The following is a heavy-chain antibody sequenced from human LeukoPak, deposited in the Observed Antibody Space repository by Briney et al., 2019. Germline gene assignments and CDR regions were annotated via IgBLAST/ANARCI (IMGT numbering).Heavy chain of an antibody. J-gene: IGHJ3*02. CDR1: GYTFTSYD. CDR2: MNPNSGNT. V-gene: IGHV1-8*03. D-gene: IGHD5-24*01. CDR3: ARMNTRRDGYNYAFDI. Sequence: ASVKVSCKASGYTFTSYDINWVRQATGQGREWMGWMNPNSGNTGYAQKFQGGVTITRNTSISTAYMELSSLRSEDTAVYYCARMNTRRDGYNYAFDIWGQGTMVTVSS.